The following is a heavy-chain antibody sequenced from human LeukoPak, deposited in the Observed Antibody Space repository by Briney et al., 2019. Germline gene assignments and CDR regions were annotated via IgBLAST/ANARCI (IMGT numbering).Heavy chain of an antibody. V-gene: IGHV1-2*02. Sequence: GASVKVSCKASGYTFTGYYMHWVRQAPGQGLEWMGWINPNSSGTNYAQKFQGRVTMTRDTSISTAYMELSRLRSDDTAVYYCARDFSGYEPFDYWGQGTLVTVSS. J-gene: IGHJ4*02. CDR2: INPNSSGT. CDR1: GYTFTGYY. D-gene: IGHD5-12*01. CDR3: ARDFSGYEPFDY.